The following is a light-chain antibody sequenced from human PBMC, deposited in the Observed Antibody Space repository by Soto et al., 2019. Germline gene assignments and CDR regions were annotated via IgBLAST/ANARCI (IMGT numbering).Light chain of an antibody. Sequence: QSVLTQPPSASGAPGQRVTISCSGSSSNIGGNTVNWYQQLPGAAPKILIYGDNQRPSGVPDRFSVSKSGTSASLAISGLRSEDEADYYCATWDDSVNAFVFGHATKVTV. CDR3: ATWDDSVNAFV. J-gene: IGLJ1*01. CDR2: GDN. V-gene: IGLV1-44*01. CDR1: SSNIGGNT.